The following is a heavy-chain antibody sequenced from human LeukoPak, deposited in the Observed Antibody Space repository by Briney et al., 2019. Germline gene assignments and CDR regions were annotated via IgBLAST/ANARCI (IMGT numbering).Heavy chain of an antibody. V-gene: IGHV4-59*01. CDR3: ARAQGAVDY. J-gene: IGHJ4*02. Sequence: GSLRLSCAASEFTFSSFAMSWIRQPPGKGLEWIGYIYYSGSTNYNPSLKSRVTISVDTSKNQFSLKLSSVTAADTAVYYCARAQGAVDYWGQGTLVTVSS. CDR2: IYYSGST. CDR1: EFTFSSFA.